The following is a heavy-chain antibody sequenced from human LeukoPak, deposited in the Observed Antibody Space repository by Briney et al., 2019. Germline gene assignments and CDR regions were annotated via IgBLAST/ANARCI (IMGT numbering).Heavy chain of an antibody. CDR1: GGSISSYY. D-gene: IGHD4/OR15-4a*01. CDR2: IYYSGST. CDR3: ARLGLTPYYYYYMDV. Sequence: SETLSLTCTVSGGSISSYYWSWIRQPPGKGLEWIGYIYYSGSTNYNPSLKSRVTISVDTSKNQFSLKLSSVTAADTAVYYCARLGLTPYYYYYMDVWGKGTTVTISS. J-gene: IGHJ6*03. V-gene: IGHV4-59*12.